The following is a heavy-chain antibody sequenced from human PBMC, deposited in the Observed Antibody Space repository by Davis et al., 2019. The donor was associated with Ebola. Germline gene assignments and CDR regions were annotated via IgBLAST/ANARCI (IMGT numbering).Heavy chain of an antibody. CDR2: ISSSSSYT. V-gene: IGHV3-11*05. Sequence: GESLKISCAASGFTFSDYYMSWIRQAPGKGLEWVSYISSSSSYTNYADSVKGRFTISRDNAKNSLYLQMNSLRAEDTAVYYCARDDYGDSYFDYWGQGTLVTVSS. D-gene: IGHD4-17*01. CDR1: GFTFSDYY. J-gene: IGHJ4*02. CDR3: ARDDYGDSYFDY.